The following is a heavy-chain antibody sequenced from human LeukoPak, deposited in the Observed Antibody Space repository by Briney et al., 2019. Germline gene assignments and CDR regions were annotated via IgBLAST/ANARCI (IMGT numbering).Heavy chain of an antibody. V-gene: IGHV3-48*03. D-gene: IGHD1-14*01. Sequence: GGSLRLSCAASGFTVSPGKGLEWVSYISSGGSTIYYADSVKGRFTISRDNAKNSLYLHMNSLRAEDTAVYYCARVEPPSDYWGQGTLVTVSS. J-gene: IGHJ4*02. CDR1: GFTVS. CDR3: ARVEPPSDY. CDR2: ISSGGSTI.